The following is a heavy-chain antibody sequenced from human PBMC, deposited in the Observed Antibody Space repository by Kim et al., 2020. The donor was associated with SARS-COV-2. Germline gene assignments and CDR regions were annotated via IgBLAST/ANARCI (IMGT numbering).Heavy chain of an antibody. CDR2: ISGSGDIT. D-gene: IGHD1-1*01. CDR1: GFTFTSYA. J-gene: IGHJ3*02. CDR3: AKDPPAGTTGAFDI. V-gene: IGHV3-23*01. Sequence: GGSLRLSCTASGFTFTSYAMSWVRQAPGKGLEWVSAISGSGDITYFADSVKGRFTISRDNSKNTVYLELNNLRAEDTAVYYCAKDPPAGTTGAFDIWGQG.